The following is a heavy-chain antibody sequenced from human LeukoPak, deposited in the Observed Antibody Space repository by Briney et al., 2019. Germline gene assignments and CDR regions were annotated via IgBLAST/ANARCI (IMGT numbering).Heavy chain of an antibody. CDR2: ISRDSDTL. CDR3: VRRHCTATTCHHFDY. Sequence: PGGSLRLSCAASGFNFNDYAMHWVRHAPGKGLEWVSGISRDSDTLIYADSVRGRFTISRDNAKNSLYLQMNSLRADDMAFYYCVRRHCTATTCHHFDYWGQGTLVTVSS. CDR1: GFNFNDYA. V-gene: IGHV3-9*03. J-gene: IGHJ4*02. D-gene: IGHD2-8*02.